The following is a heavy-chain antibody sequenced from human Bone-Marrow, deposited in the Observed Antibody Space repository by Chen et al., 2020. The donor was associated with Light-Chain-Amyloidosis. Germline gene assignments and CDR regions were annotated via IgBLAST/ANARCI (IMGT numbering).Heavy chain of an antibody. CDR2: IAYDGHNK. J-gene: IGHJ6*02. D-gene: IGHD5-18*01. V-gene: IGHV3-30*18. CDR3: VKDTTTSLWVREHGMDV. CDR1: DFSFSGYV. Sequence: QVHLVESGGGVVQPGRSLRLSCTASDFSFSGYVLHWVRHTPGKGLEWVAVIAYDGHNKYYGDSVHGRFTISRDNSKKSLYLQMDSLRVEDSAVYYCVKDTTTSLWVREHGMDVWGQGTTVTVSS.